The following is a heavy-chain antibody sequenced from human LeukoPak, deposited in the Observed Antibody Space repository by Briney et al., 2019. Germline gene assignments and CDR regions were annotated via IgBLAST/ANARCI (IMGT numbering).Heavy chain of an antibody. Sequence: GGSLRLSCAASGFTFSSYEMNWVRQAPGKGLEWVSYISSSGSTIYYADSVKGRFTISRDNAKNSLYLQMNSLRAEDTAVYYCARERAADGYNWVAAFDIWGQGTMVTVSS. D-gene: IGHD5-24*01. CDR3: ARERAADGYNWVAAFDI. V-gene: IGHV3-48*03. CDR1: GFTFSSYE. J-gene: IGHJ3*02. CDR2: ISSSGSTI.